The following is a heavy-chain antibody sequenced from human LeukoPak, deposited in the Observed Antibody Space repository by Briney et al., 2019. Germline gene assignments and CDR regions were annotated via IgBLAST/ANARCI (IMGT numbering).Heavy chain of an antibody. V-gene: IGHV3-33*03. Sequence: PGGSLRLSCAASGFTFSSYGMHWVRQAPHKGLEWVAVIWFDGSNKYYADSVKGRFTISRDNSKNMVCLQMNSLRAEDTAVYYCASLRSGPRYGMDVWGQGTTVTVSS. CDR1: GFTFSSYG. CDR3: ASLRSGPRYGMDV. CDR2: IWFDGSNK. D-gene: IGHD3-3*01. J-gene: IGHJ6*02.